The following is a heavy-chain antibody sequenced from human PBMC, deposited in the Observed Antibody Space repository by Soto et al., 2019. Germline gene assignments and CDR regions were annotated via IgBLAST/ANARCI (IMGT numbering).Heavy chain of an antibody. CDR3: ARDPSSSRGPISGLLDY. CDR1: GYTLTELS. J-gene: IGHJ4*02. Sequence: GASVKVSCKVSGYTLTELSMHWVRQAPGKGLEWMGGFDPEDGETIYAQKFQGRVTITEDTSTNTTYMDLSSLTSEDTAVYYWARDPSSSRGPISGLLDYWGQGTLVTVSS. V-gene: IGHV1-24*01. CDR2: FDPEDGET. D-gene: IGHD3-10*01.